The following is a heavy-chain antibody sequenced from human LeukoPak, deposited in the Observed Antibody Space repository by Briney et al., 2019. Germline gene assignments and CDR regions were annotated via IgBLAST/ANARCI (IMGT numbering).Heavy chain of an antibody. D-gene: IGHD3-22*01. CDR3: ARKYYDNTGYYYFDY. J-gene: IGHJ4*02. V-gene: IGHV4-39*01. CDR1: GGSITGSSYY. Sequence: SETLSLTCTVSGGSITGSSYYWGWIPPPPGKGLEWIGSMYYSGSTYYKPSLKSLPTISVDTSKTQFSLKLTSVTAADTVVYYFARKYYDNTGYYYFDYWGQGTLVTVSS. CDR2: MYYSGST.